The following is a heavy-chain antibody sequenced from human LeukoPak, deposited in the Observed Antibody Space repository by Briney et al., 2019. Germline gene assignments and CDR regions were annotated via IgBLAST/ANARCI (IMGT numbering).Heavy chain of an antibody. CDR2: INPNSGGT. Sequence: GASVKVSCKASGYTFTGYYMHWVRQAPGQGLEWMGWINPNSGGTNYAQKFQGRVTMTWDTSISTAYMELSRLRSDDTAVYYCARGGAYCGGECYGVAFDIWGQGTMVTVSS. CDR1: GYTFTGYY. CDR3: ARGGAYCGGECYGVAFDI. J-gene: IGHJ3*02. V-gene: IGHV1-2*02. D-gene: IGHD2-21*01.